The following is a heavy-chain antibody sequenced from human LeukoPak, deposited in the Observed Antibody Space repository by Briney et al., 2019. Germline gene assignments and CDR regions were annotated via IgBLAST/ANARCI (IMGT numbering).Heavy chain of an antibody. CDR3: AKVSCSGGSCYSIDY. Sequence: GGSLRLSCAASGFTFSSYAMSWVRQAPGKGLEWVSTISGSGGSTYYADSVKGRFTISRDNSKNTLYLQMNSLRAEDTAVYYCAKVSCSGGSCYSIDYWGQGTLVTVSS. V-gene: IGHV3-23*01. D-gene: IGHD2-15*01. J-gene: IGHJ4*02. CDR1: GFTFSSYA. CDR2: ISGSGGST.